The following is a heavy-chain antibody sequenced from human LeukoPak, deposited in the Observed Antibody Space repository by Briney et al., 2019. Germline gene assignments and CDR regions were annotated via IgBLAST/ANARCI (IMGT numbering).Heavy chain of an antibody. CDR2: INHSGST. D-gene: IGHD3-10*01. CDR1: GGSFSGYY. CDR3: ARVTREVLWFGELKPFDY. J-gene: IGHJ4*02. V-gene: IGHV4-34*01. Sequence: SETLSLTCAVYGGSFSGYYWSWIRQPPGKGLEWIGEINHSGSTNCNPSLNSRVTISVDTSKNQFSLKLSSVTAADTAVYYCARVTREVLWFGELKPFDYWGQGTLVTVSS.